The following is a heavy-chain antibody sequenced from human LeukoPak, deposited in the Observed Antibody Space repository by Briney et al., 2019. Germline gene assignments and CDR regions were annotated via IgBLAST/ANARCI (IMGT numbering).Heavy chain of an antibody. J-gene: IGHJ4*02. CDR3: ALRFDY. CDR1: GLTFGSYG. CDR2: ITTSSTV. V-gene: IGHV3-48*01. Sequence: GGSLRLSCAASGLTFGSYGANWVRQAPGKGLEWVSYITTSSTVYYEDSVKGRFTISRDNAKNSLYMQMNSLRAEDPAVYYCALRFDYWGQGSLVTVSS.